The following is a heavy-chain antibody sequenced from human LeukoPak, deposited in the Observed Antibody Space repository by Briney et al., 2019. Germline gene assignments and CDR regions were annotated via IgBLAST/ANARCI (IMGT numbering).Heavy chain of an antibody. Sequence: GGSLRPSCVVSGFTFSSYEMNWVRQVPGKGLEWIAHIRSSGSTIYYADSVKGRFIISRDNAKNSLYLQMDSLRAEDTGLYYCARDSGVTGRPDYSDYWGQGTLVAVSS. CDR3: ARDSGVTGRPDYSDY. V-gene: IGHV3-48*03. D-gene: IGHD6-6*01. CDR2: IRSSGSTI. CDR1: GFTFSSYE. J-gene: IGHJ4*02.